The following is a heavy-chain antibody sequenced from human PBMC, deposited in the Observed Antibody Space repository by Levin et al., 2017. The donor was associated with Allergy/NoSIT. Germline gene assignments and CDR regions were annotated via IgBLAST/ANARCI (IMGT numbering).Heavy chain of an antibody. CDR3: ARAGTYYYGSGSYYPPSGMDV. D-gene: IGHD3-10*01. CDR2: INSDGSST. V-gene: IGHV3-74*01. CDR1: GFTFSSYW. Sequence: GESLKISCAASGFTFSSYWMHWVRQAPGKGLVWVSRINSDGSSTSYADSVKGRFTISRDNAKNTLYLQMNSLRAEDTAVYYCARAGTYYYGSGSYYPPSGMDVWGQGTTVTVSS. J-gene: IGHJ6*02.